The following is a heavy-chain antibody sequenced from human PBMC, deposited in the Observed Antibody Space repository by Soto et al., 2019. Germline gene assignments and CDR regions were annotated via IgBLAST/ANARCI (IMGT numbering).Heavy chain of an antibody. J-gene: IGHJ5*02. V-gene: IGHV4-30-2*01. Sequence: LSLTCAVFGASVSSGDYAWSWIRHPPGKCLEWIGFLYYSGNTHYNPSLKSRLSMSVDTSKNQLSLKMSFVTAADTAIYVRARVGHDSGSGTRFGCWQSWEQGNLVTVAS. D-gene: IGHD3-10*01. CDR1: GASVSSGDYA. CDR3: ARVGHDSGSGTRFGCWQS. CDR2: LYYSGNT.